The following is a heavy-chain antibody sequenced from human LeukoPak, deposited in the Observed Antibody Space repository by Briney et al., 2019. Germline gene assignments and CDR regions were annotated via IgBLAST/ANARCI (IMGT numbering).Heavy chain of an antibody. Sequence: ASVKVSCKASGYTLTSYGISWVRQAPGQGLEWMGIINPSGGSTSYAQKFQGRVTMTRDTSTSTVYMELSSLRSEDTAVYYCARDHPNTAMVMWFDPWGQGTLVTVSS. CDR2: INPSGGST. CDR3: ARDHPNTAMVMWFDP. J-gene: IGHJ5*02. CDR1: GYTLTSYG. V-gene: IGHV1-46*01. D-gene: IGHD5-18*01.